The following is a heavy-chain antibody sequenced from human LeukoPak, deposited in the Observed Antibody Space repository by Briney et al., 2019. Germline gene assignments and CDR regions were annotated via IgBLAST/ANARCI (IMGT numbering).Heavy chain of an antibody. CDR3: AKFGWSLAFLDY. CDR1: GGSLSSYY. J-gene: IGHJ4*02. D-gene: IGHD3-3*01. V-gene: IGHV4-59*01. Sequence: SETLSLTCTVSGGSLSSYYWSWIRQPPGKGLERIAYIHYSGSTNYNPSLKSRVTISVDTSKKHLSLKLSSVTAADTAVYYCAKFGWSLAFLDYWGQGTLVTVSS. CDR2: IHYSGST.